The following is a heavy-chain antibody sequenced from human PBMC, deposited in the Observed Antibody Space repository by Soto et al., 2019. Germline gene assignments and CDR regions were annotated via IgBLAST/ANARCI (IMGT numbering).Heavy chain of an antibody. CDR3: AREKVTSGYPD. CDR2: ISYDGNNK. CDR1: GFTFSSYA. D-gene: IGHD3-22*01. V-gene: IGHV3-30*04. Sequence: GGSLRLSCAASGFTFSSYAMHWVRQAPGKGLEWVAVISYDGNNKYYADSVKGRFTISRDNIRNRLYVQMNTLRAEDTAVYYCAREKVTSGYPDWGQGTLVTVSS. J-gene: IGHJ4*02.